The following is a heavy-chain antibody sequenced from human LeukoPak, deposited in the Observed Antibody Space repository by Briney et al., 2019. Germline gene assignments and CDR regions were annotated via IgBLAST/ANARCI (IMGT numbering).Heavy chain of an antibody. CDR1: GGSFSGYY. V-gene: IGHV4-34*01. Sequence: SETLSLTCAVYGGSFSGYYWSWIRQPPGKGLEWIGEINHSGSTNYNPSLKSRVTISVDTSKNQVSLKLSSVTAADTAVYYCARERDRYYYDSSGYYYFDYWGQGTLVTVSS. CDR2: INHSGST. D-gene: IGHD3-22*01. CDR3: ARERDRYYYDSSGYYYFDY. J-gene: IGHJ4*02.